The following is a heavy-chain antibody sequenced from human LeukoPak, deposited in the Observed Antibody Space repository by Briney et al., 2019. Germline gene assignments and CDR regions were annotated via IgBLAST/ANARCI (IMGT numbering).Heavy chain of an antibody. J-gene: IGHJ3*01. CDR3: ASHSLDF. V-gene: IGHV6-1*01. Sequence: SQTLSLTCDISGDSVSTNSGAWNWIRQSPSRGLEWLGRIYYRSTRYIEYGVSVKSRITISPDTSKNQFSLQLNSVTPEDTAVYYCASHSLDFWGQGTTVTVSS. CDR1: GDSVSTNSGA. CDR2: IYYRSTRYI.